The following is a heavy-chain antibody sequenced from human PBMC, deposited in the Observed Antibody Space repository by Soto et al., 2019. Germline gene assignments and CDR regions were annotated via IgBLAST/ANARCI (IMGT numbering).Heavy chain of an antibody. J-gene: IGHJ4*02. CDR2: IYYTGSS. V-gene: IGHV4-31*03. D-gene: IGHD5-12*01. CDR3: ARDLRGYSRYDYLDY. CDR1: GGSISSAGYY. Sequence: PSETLSLTCTVSGGSISSAGYYWSWTRQHPGKGLEWIGYIYYTGSSYYNPSLKSRVTISVDASKNQLSLRLASVTAADTAVYYCARDLRGYSRYDYLDYWGQGIPVTVSS.